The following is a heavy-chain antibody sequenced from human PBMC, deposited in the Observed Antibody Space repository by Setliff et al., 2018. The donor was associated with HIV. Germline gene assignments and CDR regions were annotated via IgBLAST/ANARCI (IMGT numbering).Heavy chain of an antibody. CDR1: GGSIDNNKYY. D-gene: IGHD3-22*01. J-gene: IGHJ5*02. Sequence: PSETLSLTCSVSGGSIDNNKYYWTWIRQPPGKGLEWTGSIYHTGRTYYNRSLESRLTISIDTSKNQFSLKLTSVTAADTAMYYCASRIYYYDESRALREEGFVPWGQGTLVTVSS. V-gene: IGHV4-39*01. CDR2: IYHTGRT. CDR3: ASRIYYYDESRALREEGFVP.